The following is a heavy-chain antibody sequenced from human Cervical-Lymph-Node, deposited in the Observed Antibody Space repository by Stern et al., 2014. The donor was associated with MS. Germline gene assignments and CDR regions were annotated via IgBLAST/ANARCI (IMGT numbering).Heavy chain of an antibody. D-gene: IGHD1-1*01. CDR2: CSGTDGGT. Sequence: VQLVQSGGGLVQPGGSLRLSWAGSGFTFTNFAMTWIRQAPGKGLEWVACSGTDGGTHYAESVKGRFSISRDNSKNTLYLQMEGLRAEDTAVYYCGKDLHYWSADSWGQGTLVTVSS. CDR3: GKDLHYWSADS. V-gene: IGHV3-23*04. J-gene: IGHJ4*02. CDR1: GFTFTNFA.